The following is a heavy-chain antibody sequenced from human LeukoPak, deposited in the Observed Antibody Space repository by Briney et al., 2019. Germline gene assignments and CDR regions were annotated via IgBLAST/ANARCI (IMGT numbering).Heavy chain of an antibody. CDR1: GGTFNYYT. CDR3: AIMGGSTTRAADY. D-gene: IGHD2-8*01. V-gene: IGHV1-69*02. Sequence: SVKVSCKASGGTFNYYTINWVRQAPGQGLEWMGRIVPRFGIPDYAQKFQGRVTLTADKSTSTAYMELSSLRSEDTAMYYCAIMGGSTTRAADYWAQGTLVTVSS. J-gene: IGHJ4*02. CDR2: IVPRFGIP.